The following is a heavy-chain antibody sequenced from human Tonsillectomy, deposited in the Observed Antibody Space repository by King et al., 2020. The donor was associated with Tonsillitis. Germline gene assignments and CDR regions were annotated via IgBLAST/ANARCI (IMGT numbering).Heavy chain of an antibody. CDR1: GFTFSGSA. Sequence: DVQLVESGGGLVQPGGSLKLSCAASGFTFSGSAMHWVRQASGKGLEWVGRIRSKTNSYATAYAASVKGRFTISRDDSKNTAYLQMNSLRTEDTAVYYCTRPEADYWGQGTLVTVSS. J-gene: IGHJ4*02. V-gene: IGHV3-73*01. CDR3: TRPEADY. CDR2: IRSKTNSYAT.